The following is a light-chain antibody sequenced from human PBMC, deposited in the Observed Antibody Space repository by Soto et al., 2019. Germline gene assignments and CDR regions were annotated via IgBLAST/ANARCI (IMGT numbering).Light chain of an antibody. V-gene: IGKV3-15*01. J-gene: IGKJ1*01. CDR3: QHYNTWPWT. CDR1: HSVSSS. CDR2: GAS. Sequence: SVVAVSVTTGERATLSCRASHSVSSSLAWYQQKPGQAPRLLISGASTRAAGIPARFSGSGSGTEFTLTISSLQSEDFAVYYCQHYNTWPWTFGQGTKVDI.